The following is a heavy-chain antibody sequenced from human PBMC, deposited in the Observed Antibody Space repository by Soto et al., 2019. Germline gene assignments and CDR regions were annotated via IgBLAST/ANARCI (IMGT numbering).Heavy chain of an antibody. J-gene: IGHJ4*02. Sequence: QPGGSLRLSCAAAGFTVSSNYMSWVRQAPGKGLEWVSVIYSDGKTYYADSVKGRFTISRHNSKNTLYLQMNTLRPEDTAVYYCARDRPHPNFDSSGYLSDWGQGTLVTVSS. V-gene: IGHV3-53*04. CDR1: GFTVSSNY. CDR2: IYSDGKT. D-gene: IGHD3-22*01. CDR3: ARDRPHPNFDSSGYLSD.